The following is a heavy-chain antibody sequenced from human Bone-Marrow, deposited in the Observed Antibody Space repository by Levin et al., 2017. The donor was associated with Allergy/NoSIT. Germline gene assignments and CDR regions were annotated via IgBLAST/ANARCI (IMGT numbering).Heavy chain of an antibody. J-gene: IGHJ6*02. CDR3: ARDFWTSYPDPSYFYDYGLDV. D-gene: IGHD3/OR15-3a*01. Sequence: PSETLSLTCSVSGSGSGGSVRSYNHYWSWLRQPPGKALQYIGYIYFNGSTNYNPSLRGRVTNYNPSLRGRVTISIDTSKNQFSLRLTSVTPADTAVYYCARDFWTSYPDPSYFYDYGLDVWGQGTTVTVSS. CDR2: IYFNGSTNYNPSLRGRVT. CDR1: GSGSGGSVRSYNHY. V-gene: IGHV4-61*01.